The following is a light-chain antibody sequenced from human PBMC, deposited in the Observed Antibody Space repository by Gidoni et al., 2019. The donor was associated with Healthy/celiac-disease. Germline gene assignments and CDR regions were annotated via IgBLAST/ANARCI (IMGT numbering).Light chain of an antibody. CDR3: QQYGSSHL. Sequence: EIVLTQSPGTLSLSPGERSTLSCRASQSVSSSYLAWYQQKPGQAPRLLLYGASSRATHIPDRFSGSGSGTDFTLTISRLEPEDFAVYYCQQYGSSHLFXPXTKVEIK. CDR1: QSVSSSY. J-gene: IGKJ1*01. CDR2: GAS. V-gene: IGKV3-20*01.